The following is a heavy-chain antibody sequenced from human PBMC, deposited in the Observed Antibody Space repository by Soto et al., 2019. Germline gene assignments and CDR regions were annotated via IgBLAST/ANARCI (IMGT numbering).Heavy chain of an antibody. CDR2: VYYTGST. J-gene: IGHJ5*02. CDR1: GASIRSTDYY. V-gene: IGHV4-30-4*01. CDR3: VRTAREGSVAPHWFDR. D-gene: IGHD2-21*02. Sequence: SETLSLTCTVSGASIRSTDYYWSWIRQAPGKGLEWIGYVYYTGSTYYNPSLMSRLTISVDTSKNQFSLKLTSVTAAETAVYYCVRTAREGSVAPHWFDRWGQGTQVTVSS.